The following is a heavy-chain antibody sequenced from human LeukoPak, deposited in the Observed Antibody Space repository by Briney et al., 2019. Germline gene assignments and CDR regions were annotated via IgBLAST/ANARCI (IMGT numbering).Heavy chain of an antibody. J-gene: IGHJ6*03. D-gene: IGHD6-19*01. V-gene: IGHV4-34*01. CDR3: ARGRSRSGWYSYYYMDV. Sequence: KSSETLSLTCAVYGGSFSGYYWNWIRQPPGKGLEWIGEINHSGSTNYNPSLKSRVTISVDTSKNQFSLKLSSVTAAGTAVYYCARGRSRSGWYSYYYMDVWGKGTTVTVSS. CDR2: INHSGST. CDR1: GGSFSGYY.